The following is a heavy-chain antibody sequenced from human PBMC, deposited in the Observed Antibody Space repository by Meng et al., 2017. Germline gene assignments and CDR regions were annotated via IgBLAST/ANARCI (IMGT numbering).Heavy chain of an antibody. CDR2: INPSGGST. J-gene: IGHJ4*02. D-gene: IGHD3-22*01. CDR1: GYTFTSYY. CDR3: ARGYLPYDSSGYYFDY. V-gene: IGHV1-46*01. Sequence: QGQVVEAGAEVKKPGASVKVSCKASGYTFTSYYMHWVRQAPGQGLEWMGIINPSGGSTSYAQKFQGRVTMTRDTSTSTVYMELSSLRSEDTAVYYCARGYLPYDSSGYYFDYWGQGTLVTVSS.